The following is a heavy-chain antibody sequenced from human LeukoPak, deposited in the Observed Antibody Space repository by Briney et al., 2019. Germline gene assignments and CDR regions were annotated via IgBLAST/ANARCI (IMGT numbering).Heavy chain of an antibody. V-gene: IGHV4-39*07. D-gene: IGHD2-2*01. Sequence: SETLSLTCTVSGGSISSSSYYWSWIRQTPGKGLEWIGEINHSGSTNYNPSLKSRVTISVDTSKNQFSLKLSSVTAADTAVYYCARGREDPDCSSTSCHYYYYGMDVWGQGTTVTVSS. CDR1: GGSISSSSYY. CDR3: ARGREDPDCSSTSCHYYYYGMDV. CDR2: INHSGST. J-gene: IGHJ6*02.